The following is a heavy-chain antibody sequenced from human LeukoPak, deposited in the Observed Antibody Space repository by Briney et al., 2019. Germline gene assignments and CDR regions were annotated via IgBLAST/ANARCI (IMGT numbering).Heavy chain of an antibody. V-gene: IGHV1-24*01. CDR1: GYTLTELS. CDR2: FDPEDGET. J-gene: IGHJ3*02. CDR3: ATRKRGVLGLPTIDSDDAFDI. Sequence: EASVKVSCKVSGYTLTELSMHWVRQAPGKGLEWMGGFDPEDGETIYAQKFQGRVTMTEDTSTDTAYMELSSLRSEDTAVYYCATRKRGVLGLPTIDSDDAFDIWGQGTMVTVSS. D-gene: IGHD2-8*02.